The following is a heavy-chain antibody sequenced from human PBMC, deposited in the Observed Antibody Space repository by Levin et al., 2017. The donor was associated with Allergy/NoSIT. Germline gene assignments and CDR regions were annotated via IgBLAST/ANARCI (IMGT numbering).Heavy chain of an antibody. V-gene: IGHV2-5*02. J-gene: IGHJ5*02. CDR2: IYWDDER. CDR3: AHRQRHTLDP. CDR1: GFSLSTSGVG. Sequence: SGPTLVKPTQTLTLTCTFSGFSLSTSGVGVGWIRQPPGKALEWLALIYWDDERRYSSSLKSRLTITKDTSKTHVVLTMTNMHPVDTATYYCAHRQRHTLDPWGQGTLVTVSS. D-gene: IGHD2-15*01.